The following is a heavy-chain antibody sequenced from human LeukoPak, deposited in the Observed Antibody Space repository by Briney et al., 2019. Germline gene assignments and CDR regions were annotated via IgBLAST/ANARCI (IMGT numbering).Heavy chain of an antibody. V-gene: IGHV4-39*07. CDR2: IYYSGST. CDR1: GGSISSSSYC. CDR3: ARVSMRYSSGWYFDY. J-gene: IGHJ4*02. D-gene: IGHD6-19*01. Sequence: SETLSLTCTVSGGSISSSSYCWGWIRQPPGKGLEWIGSIYYSGSTYYNPSLKSRVTISVDTSKNQFSLKLSSVTAADTAVYYCARVSMRYSSGWYFDYWGQGTLVTVSS.